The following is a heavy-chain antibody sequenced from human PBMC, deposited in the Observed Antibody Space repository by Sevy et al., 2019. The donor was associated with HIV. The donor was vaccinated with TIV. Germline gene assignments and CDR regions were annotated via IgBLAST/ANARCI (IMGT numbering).Heavy chain of an antibody. J-gene: IGHJ5*02. V-gene: IGHV3-11*01. CDR3: ARERPFYGSGSYALGWFDP. CDR2: ISSSGSTI. Sequence: GGSLRLSCAASGFTFSDYYMSWIRQAPGKGLEWVSYISSSGSTIYYADSVKGRFTISRDNAKNSLYLQMNSPRAEDTAVYYCARERPFYGSGSYALGWFDPWGQGTLVTVSS. D-gene: IGHD3-10*01. CDR1: GFTFSDYY.